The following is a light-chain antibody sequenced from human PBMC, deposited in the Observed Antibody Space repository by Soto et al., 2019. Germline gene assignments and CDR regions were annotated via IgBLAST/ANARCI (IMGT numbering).Light chain of an antibody. J-gene: IGKJ2*01. Sequence: EIVLTQSPATLSLSPGERATLSCRASQSVDHYLAWYQQKPGQAPRLLIYDASNRATGIPARFSGSGSGTDFTLTISSLEPEDFSVYYCQQRNNWPLYTFGQGTKLEI. V-gene: IGKV3-11*01. CDR2: DAS. CDR1: QSVDHY. CDR3: QQRNNWPLYT.